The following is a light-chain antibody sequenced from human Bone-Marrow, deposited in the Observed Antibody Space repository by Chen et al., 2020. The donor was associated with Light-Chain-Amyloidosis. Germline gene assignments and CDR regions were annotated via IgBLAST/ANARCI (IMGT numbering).Light chain of an antibody. CDR3: QQYYSTPLT. CDR2: WAS. J-gene: IGKJ1*01. V-gene: IGKV4-1*01. Sequence: DIVMTQSPDSLSVSLGERATINCKSRHSVLYSSNNKNYLAWYQQKPGQPPKLLIYWASTRESGVPDRFSGSGSGTDFTLTISSLQAEDVAVYYCQQYYSTPLTFGQGTKVEIK. CDR1: HSVLYSSNNKNY.